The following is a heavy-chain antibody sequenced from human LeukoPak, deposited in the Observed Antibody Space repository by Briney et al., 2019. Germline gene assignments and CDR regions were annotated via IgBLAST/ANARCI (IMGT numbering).Heavy chain of an antibody. D-gene: IGHD3-10*01. CDR3: GRDWDGVRGVKIDS. CDR1: GFTFSNYA. V-gene: IGHV3-30*04. CDR2: ISYDGSNK. J-gene: IGHJ4*02. Sequence: GVSLRLSCAASGFTFSNYAMHWVRQAPGKGLEWVAVISYDGSNKYYADSVRGRFTISRDNSKNMLHLQMNTLRPEDTAVYYCGRDWDGVRGVKIDSWGQETLVTVSS.